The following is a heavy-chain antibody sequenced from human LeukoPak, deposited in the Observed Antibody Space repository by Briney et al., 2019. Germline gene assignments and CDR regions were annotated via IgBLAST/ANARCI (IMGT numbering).Heavy chain of an antibody. D-gene: IGHD6-13*01. CDR1: GFTFSSYS. CDR2: ISSSSSTI. J-gene: IGHJ4*02. Sequence: PGGSLRLSCAASGFTFSSYSMNWVRQAPGKGLEWVSYISSSSSTIYYADPVKGRFTISRDNAKNSLYLQMNSLRDEDTAVYYCARVYSSSWYFGVGDYWGQGTLVTVSS. V-gene: IGHV3-48*02. CDR3: ARVYSSSWYFGVGDY.